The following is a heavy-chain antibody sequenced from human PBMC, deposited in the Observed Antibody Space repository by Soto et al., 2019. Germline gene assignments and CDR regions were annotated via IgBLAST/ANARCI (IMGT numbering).Heavy chain of an antibody. Sequence: GSLKISCKGSGYSFTSYWISWVRQMPGKGLEWMGRIDPSDSYTNYSPSFQGHVTISADKSISTAYLQWSSLKASDTAMYYCARRPIAAAGRYYYYGMDVWGQGTTVTVSS. J-gene: IGHJ6*02. D-gene: IGHD6-13*01. CDR1: GYSFTSYW. V-gene: IGHV5-10-1*01. CDR3: ARRPIAAAGRYYYYGMDV. CDR2: IDPSDSYT.